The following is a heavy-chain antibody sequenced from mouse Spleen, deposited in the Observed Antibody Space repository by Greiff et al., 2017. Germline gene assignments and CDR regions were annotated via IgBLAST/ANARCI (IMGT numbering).Heavy chain of an antibody. CDR1: GFTFSSYT. J-gene: IGHJ1*01. CDR2: ISNGGGST. V-gene: IGHV5-12-2*01. CDR3: ARREYYGSTGYFDV. D-gene: IGHD1-1*01. Sequence: EVKLVESGGGLVQPGGSLKLSCAASGFTFSSYTMSWVRQTPEKRLEWVAYISNGGGSTYYPDTVKGRFTISRDNAKNTLYLQMSSLKSEDTAMYYCARREYYGSTGYFDVWGAGTTVTVSS.